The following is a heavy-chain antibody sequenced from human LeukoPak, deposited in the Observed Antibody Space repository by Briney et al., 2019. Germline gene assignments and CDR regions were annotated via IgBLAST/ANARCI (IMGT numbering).Heavy chain of an antibody. D-gene: IGHD5-18*01. CDR2: ISSSGSTM. V-gene: IGHV3-48*03. J-gene: IGHJ4*02. CDR3: ARVRSGYSHENYFDY. Sequence: PGGSLRLSCAASGFTFSSYEMNWVRQAPGKGLEWVSYISSSGSTMYYADSVKGRFTISRDNAKNSLYLQMNSLRAEDTAVYYCARVRSGYSHENYFDYWGQGTLVTVSS. CDR1: GFTFSSYE.